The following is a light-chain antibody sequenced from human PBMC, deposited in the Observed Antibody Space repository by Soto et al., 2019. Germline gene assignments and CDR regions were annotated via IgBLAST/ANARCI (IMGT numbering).Light chain of an antibody. CDR2: EVC. J-gene: IGLJ7*01. CDR3: SSYAGSNNLV. CDR1: SSDVGGYNY. V-gene: IGLV2-8*01. Sequence: QSALTQPASASGSPGQSVTISCTGTSSDVGGYNYVSWYQQHPGKAPKLMIYEVCKRPSGVPDRFSGSKSGNTASLTVSGLQAEDEADYYCSSYAGSNNLVFGGGTQLTVL.